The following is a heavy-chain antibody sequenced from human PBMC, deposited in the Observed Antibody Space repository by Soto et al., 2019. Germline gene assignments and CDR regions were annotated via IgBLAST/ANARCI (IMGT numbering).Heavy chain of an antibody. D-gene: IGHD6-13*01. CDR3: ARHASRGYSSSWYFED. V-gene: IGHV4-39*01. J-gene: IGHJ4*02. CDR2: TYYSAAT. Sequence: QLQLQESGPGLVKPSETLSLTCNVSGGSVDSSSYYWGWIRQAPGKGLEWIVSTYYSAATYYNPSLKSRVTTSMDASKNQFSLTVTSVTAADTAIYYCARHASRGYSSSWYFEDWGQGTPVTVSS. CDR1: GGSVDSSSYY.